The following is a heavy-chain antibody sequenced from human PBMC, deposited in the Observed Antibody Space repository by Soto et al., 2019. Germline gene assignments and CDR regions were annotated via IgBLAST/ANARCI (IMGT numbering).Heavy chain of an antibody. CDR3: TTYGNSSKGFDY. CDR1: GFTFSGSV. CDR2: IRSRDSDYAT. V-gene: IGHV3-73*01. J-gene: IGHJ4*02. Sequence: EVHLVDSGGGLVHPGGSLKLSCAVSGFTFSGSVMHWVRQAPGKGLEWLGRIRSRDSDYATSYAESVKGRVTISRDDSKNTAYLQVTSLKIEDTALYYCTTYGNSSKGFDYWGQGTLVTVSS. D-gene: IGHD6-6*01.